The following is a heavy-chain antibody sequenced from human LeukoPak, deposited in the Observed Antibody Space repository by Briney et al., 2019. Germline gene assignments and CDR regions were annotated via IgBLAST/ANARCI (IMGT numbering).Heavy chain of an antibody. J-gene: IGHJ6*03. CDR3: ARGEVDIVATTQGDYYYYMDV. CDR2: IDSSGIT. D-gene: IGHD5-12*01. CDR1: GGSISSFY. V-gene: IGHV4-59*01. Sequence: SETLSLTCTVSGGSISSFYYTWIRQPPGKGLEWIGYIDSSGITNYNSSLNSRVTISLDTSQNQFSLKLNSVTAADTAVYYCARGEVDIVATTQGDYYYYMDVWGKGTTVTISS.